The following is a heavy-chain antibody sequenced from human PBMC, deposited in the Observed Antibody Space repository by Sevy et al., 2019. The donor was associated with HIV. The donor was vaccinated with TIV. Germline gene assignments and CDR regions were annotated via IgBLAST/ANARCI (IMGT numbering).Heavy chain of an antibody. J-gene: IGHJ4*02. Sequence: GGSLRLSCAASGFIFSSYAMSWVRQAPGKGLEWVSSISGHGGSTYYADSVKCRFTISRDNSNKMVDLEMNSLRVEDTAVYYCAGGFWSGFDYWGQGTLVTVSS. V-gene: IGHV3-23*01. CDR1: GFIFSSYA. CDR2: ISGHGGST. CDR3: AGGFWSGFDY. D-gene: IGHD3-3*01.